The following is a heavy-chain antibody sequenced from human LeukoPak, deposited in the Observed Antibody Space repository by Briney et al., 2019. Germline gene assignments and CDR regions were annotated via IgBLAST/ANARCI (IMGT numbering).Heavy chain of an antibody. V-gene: IGHV4-39*01. CDR3: ARHEDTGVLRFAIDY. D-gene: IGHD3-3*01. CDR2: IYYSGST. J-gene: IGHJ4*02. CDR1: GGSISSSSYY. Sequence: SETLSLTCTVSGGSISSSSYYWGWIRQPPGKGLEWIGSIYYSGSTYYNPSPKSRVTISVDTSKNQFSLKLSSVTAADTAVYYCARHEDTGVLRFAIDYWGQGTLVTVSS.